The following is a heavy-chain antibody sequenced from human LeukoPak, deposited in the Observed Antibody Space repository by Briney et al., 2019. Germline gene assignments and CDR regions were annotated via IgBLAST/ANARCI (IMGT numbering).Heavy chain of an antibody. CDR3: ARVRLADERAWAY. CDR2: ITPKSGDT. V-gene: IGHV1-2*02. Sequence: ASVKVSCKASGYTFSDFYIHWVRRAPGQGLEYVGWITPKSGDTYSPQRFQGRVTMTGDASISTAYMELSSLRSDDTAVYFCARVRLADERAWAYWGQGTLVTVSS. J-gene: IGHJ4*02. CDR1: GYTFSDFY. D-gene: IGHD3-3*02.